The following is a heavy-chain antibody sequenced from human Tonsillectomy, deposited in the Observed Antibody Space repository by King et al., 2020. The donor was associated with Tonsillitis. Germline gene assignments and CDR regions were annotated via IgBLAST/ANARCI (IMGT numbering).Heavy chain of an antibody. CDR3: ARRPVRFWQWLTRGNWFDP. Sequence: QLQESGPGLVKVSETLSVTCTVSGASISTSSYYWGWIRQPPGKGLEWIGSIRNSGSTHYNPSLKSRVTISEDTSKNQFSLKLTSVTAADTAVYYCARRPVRFWQWLTRGNWFDPWGQGILVIVSS. CDR2: IRNSGST. D-gene: IGHD6-19*01. CDR1: GASISTSSYY. J-gene: IGHJ5*02. V-gene: IGHV4-39*07.